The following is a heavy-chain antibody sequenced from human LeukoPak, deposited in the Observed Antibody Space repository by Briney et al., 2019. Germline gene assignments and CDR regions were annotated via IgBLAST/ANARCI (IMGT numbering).Heavy chain of an antibody. D-gene: IGHD3-16*01. CDR2: ISSSSSTI. J-gene: IGHJ4*02. Sequence: GESLRLSCAASGFTFSSYSMNWVRQAPGKGLEWVSYISSSSSTIYYADSVKGRFTISRDNAKNSLYLQMNSLRAEDTAVYYCARGRGRLLGYWGQGTLVTVSS. CDR1: GFTFSSYS. V-gene: IGHV3-48*01. CDR3: ARGRGRLLGY.